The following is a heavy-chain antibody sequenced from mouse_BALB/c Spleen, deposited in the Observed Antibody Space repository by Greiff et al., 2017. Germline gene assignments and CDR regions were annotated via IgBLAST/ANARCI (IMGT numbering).Heavy chain of an antibody. V-gene: IGHV5-4*02. CDR2: ISDGGSYT. CDR1: GFTFSDYY. CDR3: ARGGKYGNLYAMDY. J-gene: IGHJ4*01. Sequence: EVQGVESGGGLVKPGGSLKLSCAASGFTFSDYYMYWVRQTPEKRLEWVATISDGGSYTYYPDSVKGRFTISRDNAKNNLYLQMSSLKSEDTAMYYCARGGKYGNLYAMDYWGQGTSVTVSS. D-gene: IGHD2-10*02.